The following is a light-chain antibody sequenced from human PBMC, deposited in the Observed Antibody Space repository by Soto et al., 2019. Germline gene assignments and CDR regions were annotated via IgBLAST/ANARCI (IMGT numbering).Light chain of an antibody. J-gene: IGLJ1*01. Sequence: QSALTQPASVSGSPGQSIAISCTGTSSDVGSYISVSWYQQYPGKAPKLRIHDVNNRPSGISDRFSGSKSGNTASLTISGLQAEDEADYYCSSFTSSTSYVFGTGTKLTVL. CDR1: SSDVGSYIS. CDR2: DVN. V-gene: IGLV2-14*03. CDR3: SSFTSSTSYV.